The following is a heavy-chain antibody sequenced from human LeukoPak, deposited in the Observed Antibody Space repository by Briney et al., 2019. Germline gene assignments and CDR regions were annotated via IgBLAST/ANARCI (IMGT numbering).Heavy chain of an antibody. CDR2: IHQDGSEK. CDR3: APARRGVLSLP. Sequence: GGSLRLSCAASGFTFSSYWMRWVRQAPGKGLESVANIHQDGSEKYYVDSVKGRFTISRDNAKNSLYLEMNSLRAEDTAVYYCAPARRGVLSLPWGQGTLVTVSS. CDR1: GFTFSSYW. D-gene: IGHD3-10*01. J-gene: IGHJ4*02. V-gene: IGHV3-7*01.